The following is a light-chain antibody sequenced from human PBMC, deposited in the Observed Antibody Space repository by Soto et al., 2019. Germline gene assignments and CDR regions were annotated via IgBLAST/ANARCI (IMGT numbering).Light chain of an antibody. V-gene: IGLV2-23*02. CDR1: SSDVGSYNL. J-gene: IGLJ1*01. CDR2: EVS. Sequence: QSALTQPASVSGSPGQSMTISCTGTSSDVGSYNLVSWYQHHPGKAPKLMIYEVSKRPSGVSNRFSGSKSGNTASLTISGLQAEDEADYYCCSYAGSSTLVFGTGTKLTVL. CDR3: CSYAGSSTLV.